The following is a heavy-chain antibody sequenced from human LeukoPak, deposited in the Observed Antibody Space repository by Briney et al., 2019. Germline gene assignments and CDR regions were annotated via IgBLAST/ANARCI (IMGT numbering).Heavy chain of an antibody. Sequence: PGGSLRLSCAASGFTVSTNYMSWVRQAPGKGLEWVSVIYSGGSIYYADSVEGRFTISRRNSENSLYLQMNSLRAEDTAVYYCARDVSSGYLGFDYWGQGTLVTVSS. CDR2: IYSGGSI. D-gene: IGHD3-22*01. J-gene: IGHJ4*02. V-gene: IGHV3-53*01. CDR3: ARDVSSGYLGFDY. CDR1: GFTVSTNY.